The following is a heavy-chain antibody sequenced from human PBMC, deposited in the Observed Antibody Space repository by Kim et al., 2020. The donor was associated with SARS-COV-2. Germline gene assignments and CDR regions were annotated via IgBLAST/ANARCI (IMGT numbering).Heavy chain of an antibody. D-gene: IGHD3-10*01. Sequence: SETLSLTCTVSGGSISSGGYYWSWIRQHPGKGLEWIGYIYYSGSTYYNPSLKSRVTISVDTSKNQFSLKLSSVTAADTAVYYCARVSRRRGYYGSGWLFDYWGQGTLVTVSS. CDR1: GGSISSGGYY. CDR2: IYYSGST. V-gene: IGHV4-31*03. J-gene: IGHJ4*02. CDR3: ARVSRRRGYYGSGWLFDY.